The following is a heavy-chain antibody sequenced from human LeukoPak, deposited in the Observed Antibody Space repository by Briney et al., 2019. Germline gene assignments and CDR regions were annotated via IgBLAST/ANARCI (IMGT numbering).Heavy chain of an antibody. J-gene: IGHJ6*03. CDR2: IYTGGST. D-gene: IGHD1-14*01. V-gene: IGHV4-4*07. CDR3: ARDAHPGFSYYYYYMDV. Sequence: SETLSLTCTVSGGSISSYYWSWIRQPAGKGLEGIGRIYTGGSTHYNPSRNRRVTISVDACNNPSSLRLSSVTAADTAVYYCARDAHPGFSYYYYYMDVWGKGTTVTVSS. CDR1: GGSISSYY.